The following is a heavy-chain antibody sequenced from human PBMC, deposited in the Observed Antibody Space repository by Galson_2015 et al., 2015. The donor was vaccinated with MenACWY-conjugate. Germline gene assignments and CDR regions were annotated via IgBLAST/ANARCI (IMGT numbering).Heavy chain of an antibody. J-gene: IGHJ4*02. V-gene: IGHV6-1*01. Sequence: CAISGDSVSSNSAAWNWIRQSPSRGLEWLGRTYYRSKWYNDYAVSVKSRITINPATSKNQFSLQLNSVTPEDTAVYYCARDVDTAMVGAHFDYWGQGTLVTVSS. CDR1: GDSVSSNSAA. CDR3: ARDVDTAMVGAHFDY. D-gene: IGHD5-18*01. CDR2: TYYRSKWYN.